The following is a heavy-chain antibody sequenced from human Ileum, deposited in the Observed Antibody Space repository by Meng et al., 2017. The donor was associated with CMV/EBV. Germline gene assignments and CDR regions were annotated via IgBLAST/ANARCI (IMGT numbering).Heavy chain of an antibody. V-gene: IGHV3-15*01. J-gene: IGHJ5*02. CDR1: GFTFSKAW. CDR2: IKTKTDDGTT. CDR3: TTFYSSSSLWSDP. Sequence: SGFTFSKAWMSWVRQAQGKGLEWVARIKTKTDDGTTDYAAPVQGRFTISRDDSENILYLQMNSLKTEDTAIYYCTTFYSSSSLWSDPWGQGTLVTASS. D-gene: IGHD6-6*01.